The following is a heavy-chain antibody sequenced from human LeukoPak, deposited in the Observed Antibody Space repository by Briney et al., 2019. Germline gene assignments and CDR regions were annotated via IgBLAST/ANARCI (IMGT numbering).Heavy chain of an antibody. V-gene: IGHV3-48*01. J-gene: IGHJ3*02. CDR1: GFTFSSYS. CDR2: ISSSSSTI. CDR3: AKLSIRRDVAAAGHDAFDI. D-gene: IGHD6-13*01. Sequence: PGGSLRLSCAASGFTFSSYSMNWVRQAPGKGLEWVSYISSSSSTIYYADSVKGRFTISRDNAKNSLYLQMNSLRAEDTAVYYCAKLSIRRDVAAAGHDAFDIWGQGTMVTVSS.